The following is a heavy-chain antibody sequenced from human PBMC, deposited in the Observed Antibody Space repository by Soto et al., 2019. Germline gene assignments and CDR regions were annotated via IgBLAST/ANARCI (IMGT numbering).Heavy chain of an antibody. D-gene: IGHD3-3*01. Sequence: SGPTLVNPTQTLTLTCTFSGFSLSTSGMCVSWIRQPPGKALEWLARIDWDDDKYYSTSLKTRLTISKDTSKNQVVLTMTNMDPVDTATYYCARIQGLEWLFDYWGQGTLVTVSS. CDR2: IDWDDDK. J-gene: IGHJ4*02. CDR3: ARIQGLEWLFDY. CDR1: GFSLSTSGMC. V-gene: IGHV2-70*11.